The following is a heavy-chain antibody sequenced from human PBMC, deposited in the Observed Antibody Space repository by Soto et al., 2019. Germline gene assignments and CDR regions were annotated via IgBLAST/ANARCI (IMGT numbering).Heavy chain of an antibody. CDR2: IYASGTT. CDR3: ARSHSFDGSIYHYYFDF. D-gene: IGHD3-3*02. J-gene: IGHJ4*02. V-gene: IGHV4-59*01. CDR1: GGSIGSFY. Sequence: SETLSLTCTVSGGSIGSFYWSWIRQPPGGTLEWIGYIYASGTTTYNPSLESRVTMSVDMPNNEFSLDLTPVTAADTAVYYCARSHSFDGSIYHYYFDFWGQGTLVTVSS.